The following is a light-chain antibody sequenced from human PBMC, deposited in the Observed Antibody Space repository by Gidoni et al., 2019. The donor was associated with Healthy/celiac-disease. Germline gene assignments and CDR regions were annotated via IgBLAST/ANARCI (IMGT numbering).Light chain of an antibody. CDR2: EVS. J-gene: IGLJ1*01. CDR3: SSYTSSSTKV. CDR1: SSDVGGYNY. Sequence: QSALTPPASVSGSPGQSITISCTGTSSDVGGYNYVSWYQQHPGKAPKLMIYEVSNRPSGVSNRFSGSKSGKTASLTISGLQAEDEADYYCSSYTSSSTKVFGTGTKVTVL. V-gene: IGLV2-14*01.